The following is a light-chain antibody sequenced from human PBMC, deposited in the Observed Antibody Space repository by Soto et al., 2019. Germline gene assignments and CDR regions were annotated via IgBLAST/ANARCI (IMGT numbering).Light chain of an antibody. CDR3: QQYGSSPMYT. Sequence: EIVLTQSPGTLSLSPGERATLSCRASQSVSSSYLAWYQQKPGQAPRLLIYGASSRATGIPDRFSSSGSGMDFTLTISRLEPEDFAVYYCQQYGSSPMYTFGQGTKLEIK. CDR1: QSVSSSY. V-gene: IGKV3-20*01. CDR2: GAS. J-gene: IGKJ2*01.